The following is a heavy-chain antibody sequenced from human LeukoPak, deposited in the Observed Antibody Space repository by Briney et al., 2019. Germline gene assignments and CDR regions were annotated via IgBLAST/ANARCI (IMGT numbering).Heavy chain of an antibody. CDR1: GFTFSSYD. J-gene: IGHJ6*02. CDR2: IGTAGDT. V-gene: IGHV3-13*01. CDR3: ARGYYYYGMDV. Sequence: GGSLRLSCAASGFTFSSYDMHWVRQATGKGLEWVSAIGTAGDTYYPGSVKGRFTISRENAKNSLYLQMNSLRAGDTAVYYCARGYYYYGMDVWGQGTTVTVSS.